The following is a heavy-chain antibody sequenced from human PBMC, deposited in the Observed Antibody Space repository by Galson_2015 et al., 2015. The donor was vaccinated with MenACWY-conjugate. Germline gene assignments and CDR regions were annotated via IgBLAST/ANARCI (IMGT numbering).Heavy chain of an antibody. V-gene: IGHV3-74*01. Sequence: SLRLSCAASGFTFSSYWMHWVRQAPGKGLVWVSRINSDGSSTSYADSVKGRFTISRDNAKNTLYLQMNSLRAEDTAVYYCARVKWHQLTADYWCQGALVTVSS. CDR2: INSDGSST. D-gene: IGHD5-12*01. CDR3: ARVKWHQLTADY. J-gene: IGHJ4*02. CDR1: GFTFSSYW.